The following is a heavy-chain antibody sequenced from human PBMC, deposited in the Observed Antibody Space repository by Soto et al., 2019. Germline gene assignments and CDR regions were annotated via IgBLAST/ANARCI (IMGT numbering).Heavy chain of an antibody. V-gene: IGHV4-39*01. CDR2: IYYSGRT. Sequence: PSDTRSNSFSVTGDSIPSSSYNWCWFRQPPGKGLEWIGSIYYSGRTYYNPSLKSRITISVDTSKNQFSLKLSSVTAADTAVYYCARAQGNYYYYGMNVWGQGTTVT. CDR3: ARAQGNYYYYGMNV. J-gene: IGHJ6*02. CDR1: GDSIPSSSYN.